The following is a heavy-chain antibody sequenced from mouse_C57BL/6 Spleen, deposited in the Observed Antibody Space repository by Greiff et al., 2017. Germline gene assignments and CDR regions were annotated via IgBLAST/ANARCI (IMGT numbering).Heavy chain of an antibody. CDR1: GYTFTTYP. Sequence: QVQLQQPGAELVKPGASVKMSCKASGYTFTTYPIEWMKQNHGQSLEWIGNFHPYNDDTKYNEKFKGKATLTVEISSSTVYLKLSRLTSDDSAVYSCAKSDGYYDALDYWGQGTSVTVSS. V-gene: IGHV1-47*01. CDR2: FHPYNDDT. D-gene: IGHD2-3*01. CDR3: AKSDGYYDALDY. J-gene: IGHJ4*01.